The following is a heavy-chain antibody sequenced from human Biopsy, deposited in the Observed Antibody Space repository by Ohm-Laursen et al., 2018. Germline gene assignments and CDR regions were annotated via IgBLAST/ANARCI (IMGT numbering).Heavy chain of an antibody. CDR3: ARLAQIYGDSPFDP. Sequence: ASVKVSCNASGAIFSNYAITWVRQAPGQGLEWMGGIIPLFDAPNYAQKFQGRLTITADESKSTTYMELSSLRSEDTAVYYCARLAQIYGDSPFDPWGQGTLVTVSS. CDR1: GAIFSNYA. J-gene: IGHJ5*02. CDR2: IIPLFDAP. V-gene: IGHV1-69*13. D-gene: IGHD4-17*01.